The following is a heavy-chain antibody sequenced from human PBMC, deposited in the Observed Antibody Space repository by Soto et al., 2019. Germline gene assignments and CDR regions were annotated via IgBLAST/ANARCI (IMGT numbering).Heavy chain of an antibody. CDR3: ARTILGRNWFDP. J-gene: IGHJ5*02. D-gene: IGHD3-3*01. CDR2: IIPIFGTA. CDR1: GGTFSSYA. Sequence: SVKVSCKASGGTFSSYAISWVRPAPGQGLEWMGGIIPIFGTANYAQKFQGRVTITADESTSTAYMELSSLRSVDTAVYYCARTILGRNWFDPWGQGTLVTVSS. V-gene: IGHV1-69*13.